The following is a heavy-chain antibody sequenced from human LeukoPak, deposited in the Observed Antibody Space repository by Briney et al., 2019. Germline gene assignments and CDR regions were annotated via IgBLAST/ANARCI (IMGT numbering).Heavy chain of an antibody. J-gene: IGHJ4*02. Sequence: PGGSLRLSCAASGFTFSSYGMHWVRQAPGKGLEGVAFIRYDGSNKYCADSVKGRFTISRDNSKNTLYLQMNSLRAEDTAVYYCAKDSWEVGATSEIDYWGQGTLVTVSS. V-gene: IGHV3-30*02. CDR2: IRYDGSNK. CDR1: GFTFSSYG. CDR3: AKDSWEVGATSEIDY. D-gene: IGHD1-26*01.